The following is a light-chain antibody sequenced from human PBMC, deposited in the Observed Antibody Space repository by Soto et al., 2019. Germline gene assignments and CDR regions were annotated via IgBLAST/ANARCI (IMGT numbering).Light chain of an antibody. CDR2: GAS. CDR1: HPISNY. V-gene: IGKV1-39*01. CDR3: QQTDATPIT. Sequence: DIPMTQSPSSLSASVGDRVTITCRASHPISNYLNWYQHRPGKAPKLLIYGASTLQSGVPSRFSGSESGTDFTLTITSLHPEDCATYYCQQTDATPITFGQVTRLEIK. J-gene: IGKJ5*01.